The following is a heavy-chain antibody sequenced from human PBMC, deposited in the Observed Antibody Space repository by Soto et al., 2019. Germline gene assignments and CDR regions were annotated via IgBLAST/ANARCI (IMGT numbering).Heavy chain of an antibody. CDR2: IGDSGAST. V-gene: IGHV3-23*01. CDR1: GFSFSSFA. J-gene: IGHJ6*04. D-gene: IGHD1-26*01. CDR3: AKGGELHV. Sequence: EVLLLESGGGLVQPGGSLRLSCEASGFSFSSFAMNWVRQAPGKGLEWVSAIGDSGASTYYADSEKGRFTISRDNCRNPLYLQRTRLRAEDTAVYYCAKGGELHVWGNGTKVTVSS.